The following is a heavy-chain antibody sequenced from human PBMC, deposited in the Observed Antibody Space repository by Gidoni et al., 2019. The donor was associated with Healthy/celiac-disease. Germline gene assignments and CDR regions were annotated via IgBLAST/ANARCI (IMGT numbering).Heavy chain of an antibody. V-gene: IGHV3-9*01. CDR1: GFTFDDYA. CDR2: ISWNSGSI. CDR3: AKGSGSYYFAFQH. Sequence: EVQLVESGGGLVQPGRSLRLSCAASGFTFDDYAMHWVRQAPGKGLEWVSGISWNSGSIGYADSVKGRFTISRDNAKNSLYLQMNSLRAEDTALYYCAKGSGSYYFAFQHWGQGTLVTVSS. J-gene: IGHJ1*01. D-gene: IGHD1-26*01.